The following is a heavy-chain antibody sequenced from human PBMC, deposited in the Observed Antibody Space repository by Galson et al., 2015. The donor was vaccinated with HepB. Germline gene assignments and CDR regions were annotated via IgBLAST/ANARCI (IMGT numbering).Heavy chain of an antibody. CDR2: IDPTDSYI. D-gene: IGHD2-21*01. CDR3: ARDAYCGGDCDGYFWSDP. Sequence: QSGAEVKKPGESLRISCQGSGYSFRSYWISWLRQTPEKGLEWMGRIDPTDSYINYSPSFQGHVTISVDRSINTAYLHWNSLQASDTAIYFCARDAYCGGDCDGYFWSDPWGRGTLVTVSS. CDR1: GYSFRSYW. J-gene: IGHJ5*02. V-gene: IGHV5-10-1*01.